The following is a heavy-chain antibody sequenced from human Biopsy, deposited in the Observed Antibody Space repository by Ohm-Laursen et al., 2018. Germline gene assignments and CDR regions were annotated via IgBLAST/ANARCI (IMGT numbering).Heavy chain of an antibody. CDR3: VRSRGSSGIATIYYYGMDV. J-gene: IGHJ6*02. V-gene: IGHV3-11*04. Sequence: SLRLSCAASGFTFSDYYMSWVRQAPGKGLEWISYITVSGASVYYTDSVKGRFTISRDNAKNSLYLQMNSLRAEDTAVYYCVRSRGSSGIATIYYYGMDVWGQGTTVTVSS. D-gene: IGHD3-10*01. CDR2: ITVSGASV. CDR1: GFTFSDYY.